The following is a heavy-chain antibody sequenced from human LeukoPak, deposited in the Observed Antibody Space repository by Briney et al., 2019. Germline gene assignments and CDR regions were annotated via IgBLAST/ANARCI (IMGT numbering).Heavy chain of an antibody. J-gene: IGHJ4*02. V-gene: IGHV3-11*01. D-gene: IGHD5-18*01. CDR2: ISSSGSTI. CDR1: GFTFSDYY. Sequence: GGSLRLSCAASGFTFSDYYMSWIRQAPGKGLEWVSYISSSGSTIYYADSVKGRFTISRDNAKNSLYLQMNSLRAEDTAVYYCAKDRIQLWFSYYFDYWGQGTLVTVSS. CDR3: AKDRIQLWFSYYFDY.